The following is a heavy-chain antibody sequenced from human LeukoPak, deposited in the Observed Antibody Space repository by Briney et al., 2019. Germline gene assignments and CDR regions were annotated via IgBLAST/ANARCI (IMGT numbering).Heavy chain of an antibody. Sequence: SETLSLTCAVSGGSISSSNWWSWVRQPPGKGLEWIGEIYHSGSTNYNPSLKSRVTISVDKSKNQFSLKLSSVTAADTAVYYCASGSGSYYRPFDYWGQGTLVTVSS. CDR2: IYHSGST. CDR3: ASGSGSYYRPFDY. J-gene: IGHJ4*02. V-gene: IGHV4-4*02. D-gene: IGHD3-10*01. CDR1: GGSISSSNW.